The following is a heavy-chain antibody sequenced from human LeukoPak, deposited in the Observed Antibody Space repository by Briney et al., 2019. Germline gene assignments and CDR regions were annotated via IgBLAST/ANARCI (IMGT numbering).Heavy chain of an antibody. J-gene: IGHJ3*02. CDR1: GFTVSSNY. D-gene: IGHD6-13*01. CDR3: ANIQWGIAAASAFDI. V-gene: IGHV3-23*01. Sequence: GGSLRLSCAASGFTVSSNYMSWVRQAPGKGLEWVSAISGSGGSTYYADSVKGRFTISRDNSKNTLYLQMNSLRAEDTAVYYCANIQWGIAAASAFDIWGQGTMVTVSS. CDR2: ISGSGGST.